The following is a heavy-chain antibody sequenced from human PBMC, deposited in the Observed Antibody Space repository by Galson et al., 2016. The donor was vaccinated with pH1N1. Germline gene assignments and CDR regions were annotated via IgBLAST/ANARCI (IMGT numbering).Heavy chain of an antibody. J-gene: IGHJ5*02. D-gene: IGHD6-19*01. CDR1: GFTFSSYW. Sequence: LRLSCAASGFTFSSYWMHWVRQAPGKGLVWVSRINSDGSSTSCADSVKGRFTISRDNSKNTLYLQMNSLRAEDTAVYYCAKAPYNSGWAFWFDPWGQGSLVTVSS. CDR3: AKAPYNSGWAFWFDP. V-gene: IGHV3-74*01. CDR2: INSDGSST.